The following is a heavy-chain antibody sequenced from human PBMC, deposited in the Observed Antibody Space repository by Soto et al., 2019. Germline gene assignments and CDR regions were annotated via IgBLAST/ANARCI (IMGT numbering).Heavy chain of an antibody. CDR3: ARTNGAGSYYNH. CDR2: IYPGDSDP. Sequence: EVQLVQSGAEGKKPGESLKISCKASGYSFTNYWIAWMRQMPGKGLEWMGFIYPGDSDPRYSPSFQGQVTISADNSISTAYLQWSSLRASHTAIYYCARTNGAGSYYNHWCQGTLVTVSS. CDR1: GYSFTNYW. J-gene: IGHJ4*01. D-gene: IGHD3-10*01. V-gene: IGHV5-51*03.